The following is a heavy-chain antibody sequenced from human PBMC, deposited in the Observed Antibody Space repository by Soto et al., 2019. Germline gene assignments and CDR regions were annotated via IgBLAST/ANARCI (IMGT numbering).Heavy chain of an antibody. CDR2: ISSSSSYT. V-gene: IGHV3-11*05. J-gene: IGHJ4*02. CDR1: GFTFSDYY. CDR3: ARGYRDGYNTN. D-gene: IGHD5-18*01. Sequence: QVQLVESGGGLVKPGGSLRLSCAASGFTFSDYYMSWIRQAPGKGQEWVSYISSSSSYTNYADSVKGRFTISRDNAKNSLYLQMNSLRAEDTAVYYCARGYRDGYNTNWGQGTLVTVSS.